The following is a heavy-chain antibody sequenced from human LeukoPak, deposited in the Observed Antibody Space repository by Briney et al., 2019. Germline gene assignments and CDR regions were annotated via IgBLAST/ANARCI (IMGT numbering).Heavy chain of an antibody. CDR1: GGSISSYY. CDR2: IYYSGST. V-gene: IGHV4-59*01. D-gene: IGHD3-3*01. CDR3: ARQEWLSVDY. J-gene: IGHJ4*02. Sequence: SETLSLTCTVSGGSISSYYWSWIRQPPGKGLEWIGYIYYSGSTNYNPSLKSRVTISVDTSKNQFSLKLSPVTAADTAVYYCARQEWLSVDYWGQGTLVTVSS.